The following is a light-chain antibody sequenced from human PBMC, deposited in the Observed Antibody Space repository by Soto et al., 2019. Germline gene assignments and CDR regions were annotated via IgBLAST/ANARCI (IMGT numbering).Light chain of an antibody. J-gene: IGLJ3*02. Sequence: QSVLTQPPSASATPGQRVTISCSGSSSNIGSRHVFWYQQLPGTAPKLLIYSNYQRPSGVPDRFSGSKSGTSASLAISGLRSEDEADYYCAAWDDSLNGRVFGGGTKFTVL. V-gene: IGLV1-47*02. CDR1: SSNIGSRH. CDR3: AAWDDSLNGRV. CDR2: SNY.